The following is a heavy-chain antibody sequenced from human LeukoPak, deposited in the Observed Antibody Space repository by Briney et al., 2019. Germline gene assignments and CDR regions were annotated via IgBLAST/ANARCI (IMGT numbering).Heavy chain of an antibody. J-gene: IGHJ3*02. CDR1: GGSISNSYYY. CDR3: ARLYYGSGSYGFRPIPPHDAFDI. D-gene: IGHD3-10*01. Sequence: PSQTLSLTCTVSGGSISNSYYYWGWIRQSPGKGLEWIGYIYYSGSTNCNPSLKSRVTISVDTSKNQFSLKLSSVTAADTAVYYCARLYYGSGSYGFRPIPPHDAFDIWGQGTMVTVSS. CDR2: IYYSGST. V-gene: IGHV4-61*05.